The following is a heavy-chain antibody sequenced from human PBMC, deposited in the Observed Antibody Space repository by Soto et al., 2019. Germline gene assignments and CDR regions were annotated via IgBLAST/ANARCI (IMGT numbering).Heavy chain of an antibody. Sequence: QVHLEQSGAEVKKPGSSVKVSCKAAGGTFSTCTLIWVRQAPGQGLEWMGRIIPMLTVTNSAQKFQGRVTLTADKSTSTAFMELTSLTSDDTAVYYCSIGSWSAETFDVWGQGTMVTVSS. J-gene: IGHJ3*01. CDR2: IIPMLTVT. D-gene: IGHD2-2*01. CDR3: SIGSWSAETFDV. V-gene: IGHV1-69*02. CDR1: GGTFSTCT.